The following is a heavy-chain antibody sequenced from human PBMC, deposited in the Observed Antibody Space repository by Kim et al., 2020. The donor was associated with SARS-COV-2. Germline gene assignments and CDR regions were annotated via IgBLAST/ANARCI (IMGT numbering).Heavy chain of an antibody. CDR3: ARGGGAVTTSRPGFDI. CDR1: GGSFSGYY. D-gene: IGHD4-17*01. CDR2: INHSGST. V-gene: IGHV4-34*01. J-gene: IGHJ3*02. Sequence: SETLSLTCAVYGGSFSGYYWSWIRQPPGKGLEWIGEINHSGSTNYNPSLKSRVTISVDTSKNQFSLKLSSVTAADTAVYYCARGGGAVTTSRPGFDIWGQGTMVTVSS.